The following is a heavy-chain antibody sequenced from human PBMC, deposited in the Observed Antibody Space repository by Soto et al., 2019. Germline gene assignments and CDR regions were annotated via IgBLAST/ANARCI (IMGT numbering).Heavy chain of an antibody. J-gene: IGHJ5*02. V-gene: IGHV4-39*01. Sequence: SETLSRTFTLARASKSVHSYYLTCILQPPGKGLEWIGSSYYSGTTYFNPSLKSRATISVDTSKNQFSLRLTSVTAADTAIYYCTRRYHWNDNYFEPWGQGALVTVSS. CDR3: TRRYHWNDNYFEP. CDR2: SYYSGTT. CDR1: RASKSVHSYY. D-gene: IGHD3-9*01.